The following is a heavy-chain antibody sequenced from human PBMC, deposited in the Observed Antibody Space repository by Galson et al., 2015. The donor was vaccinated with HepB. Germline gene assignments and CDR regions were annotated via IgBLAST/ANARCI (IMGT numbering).Heavy chain of an antibody. CDR3: ARDRTGDNWNYENSWFDP. J-gene: IGHJ5*02. Sequence: SETLSLTCAVSGGSISSSNWWSWVRQPPGKGLEWIGEIYHSGSTNYNPSLKSRVTISVDKSKNQFSLKLSSVTAADTAVYYCARDRTGDNWNYENSWFDPWGQGTLVTVSS. CDR2: IYHSGST. CDR1: GGSISSSNW. D-gene: IGHD1-7*01. V-gene: IGHV4-4*02.